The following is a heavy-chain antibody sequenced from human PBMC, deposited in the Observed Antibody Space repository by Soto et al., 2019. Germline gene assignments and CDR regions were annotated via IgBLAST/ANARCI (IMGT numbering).Heavy chain of an antibody. Sequence: PPEILSLTCPVSGASISSGGYSWSWIRQHPGKGLEWIGYIYYSGSTYYNPSLKSRVTISVDTSKNQFSLKLSSVTAADTAVYYCARVIQDYDSSGYYYRPDYWGQGTLVPVSS. CDR1: GASISSGGYS. V-gene: IGHV4-31*03. CDR2: IYYSGST. CDR3: ARVIQDYDSSGYYYRPDY. D-gene: IGHD3-22*01. J-gene: IGHJ4*02.